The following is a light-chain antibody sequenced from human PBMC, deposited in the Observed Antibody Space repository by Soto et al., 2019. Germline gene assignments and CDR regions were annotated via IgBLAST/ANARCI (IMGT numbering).Light chain of an antibody. CDR3: QQYGISPT. Sequence: DIVLTQSPGTLSLSPGERATLSCRSSQSVSSDYLSWYQQKPDQAPRLVIYDVSGRATGITDRFSGSGSGTGFTLTISRLEAEDSAVYYCQQYGISPTFGQGTKVEIK. J-gene: IGKJ1*01. CDR2: DVS. V-gene: IGKV3-20*01. CDR1: QSVSSDY.